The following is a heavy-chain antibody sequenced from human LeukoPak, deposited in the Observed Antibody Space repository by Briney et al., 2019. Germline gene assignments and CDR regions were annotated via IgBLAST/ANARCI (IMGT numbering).Heavy chain of an antibody. V-gene: IGHV4-61*02. CDR3: ASQVGYFDY. CDR1: GGSFSSGRYY. J-gene: IGHJ4*02. Sequence: SQTLSLTCTVSGGSFSSGRYYWSWIRQPAGKGLEWIGRISTSGSTNYNPSLKSRVTISRDTSKNQFSLKLSSVTAADTAVYYCASQVGYFDYWGQGTLVTVSS. D-gene: IGHD1-26*01. CDR2: ISTSGST.